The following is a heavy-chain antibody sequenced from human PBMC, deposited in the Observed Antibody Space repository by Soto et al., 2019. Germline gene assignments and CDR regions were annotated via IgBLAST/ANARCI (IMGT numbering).Heavy chain of an antibody. CDR2: ISSSSSYI. J-gene: IGHJ5*02. D-gene: IGHD6-19*01. CDR3: ARVIGLGGYSSGWNWFDP. V-gene: IGHV3-21*01. Sequence: PGGSLRLSCAASGFTFSSYSMNWVRQAPGKGLEWVSSISSSSSYIYYADSVKGRFTIPRDNAKNSLYLQMNSLGAEDTAVYYCARVIGLGGYSSGWNWFDPWGQGTLVTVSS. CDR1: GFTFSSYS.